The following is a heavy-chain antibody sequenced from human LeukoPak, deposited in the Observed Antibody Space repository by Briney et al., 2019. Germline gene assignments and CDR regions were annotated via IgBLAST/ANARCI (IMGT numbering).Heavy chain of an antibody. D-gene: IGHD6-19*01. CDR1: GFTLSSCA. CDR3: ARDGNIAVADAFDI. Sequence: GGSLRLSCAASGFTLSSCAMSWVRQAPGRGLEWVSAIRDDGTWYADSVKGRFTISRDNAKNTLYLQMNSLRAEDTAVYYCARDGNIAVADAFDIWGQGTMVTVSS. J-gene: IGHJ3*02. CDR2: IRDDGT. V-gene: IGHV3-23*01.